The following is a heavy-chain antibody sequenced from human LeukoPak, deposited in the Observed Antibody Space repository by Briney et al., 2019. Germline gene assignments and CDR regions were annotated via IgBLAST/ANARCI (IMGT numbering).Heavy chain of an antibody. J-gene: IGHJ4*02. CDR3: ARDRRGIAVATVDY. Sequence: ASVKLSCKASGYTFTSYGISWVRQAPGHGLERMGWISAYNGNTNYAQKPQGRVTMTTDTSTSTAYMELRSLRSDDTAVYYCARDRRGIAVATVDYWGQGTLVTVSS. V-gene: IGHV1-18*01. CDR2: ISAYNGNT. CDR1: GYTFTSYG. D-gene: IGHD6-19*01.